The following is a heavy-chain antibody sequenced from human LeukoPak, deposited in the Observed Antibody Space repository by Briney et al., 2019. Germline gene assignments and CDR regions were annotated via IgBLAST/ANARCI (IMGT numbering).Heavy chain of an antibody. CDR2: IHSSGST. V-gene: IGHV4-39*07. CDR3: ARSSSSGWGFRFDP. Sequence: SEPLSLTCTVSDDSISSSSYYWGWIRQPPGKGLEWIGSIHSSGSTDYNPSLKSRVTISVDTSKNQFSLKLSSVTAADTAVYYCARSSSSGWGFRFDPWGQGTLVTVSS. CDR1: DDSISSSSYY. D-gene: IGHD6-19*01. J-gene: IGHJ5*02.